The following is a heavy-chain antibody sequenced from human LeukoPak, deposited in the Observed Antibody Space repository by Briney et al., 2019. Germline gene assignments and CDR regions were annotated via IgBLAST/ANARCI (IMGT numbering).Heavy chain of an antibody. D-gene: IGHD2-2*01. Sequence: SVEVSCKASGGTFSSYAISWVRQAPGQGLEWMGRIIPIFGIANYAQKFQGRVTITADKSTSTAYMELSSLRSEDTAVYYCARVNRYCSSTSCGMDYGMDVWGQGTTVTVSS. V-gene: IGHV1-69*04. CDR3: ARVNRYCSSTSCGMDYGMDV. CDR2: IIPIFGIA. J-gene: IGHJ6*02. CDR1: GGTFSSYA.